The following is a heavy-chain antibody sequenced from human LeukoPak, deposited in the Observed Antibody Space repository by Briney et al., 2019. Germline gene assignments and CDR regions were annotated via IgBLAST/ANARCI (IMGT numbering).Heavy chain of an antibody. Sequence: VASVKVSFKASGYTFTSYDINWVRQATGQGLEWMGWMNPNSGNTGYAQKFQGRVTMTRNTSISTAYMELSSLRSEDTAVYYCARGTYYYGSGSSAGMDVWGQGTTVTVSS. CDR3: ARGTYYYGSGSSAGMDV. CDR2: MNPNSGNT. D-gene: IGHD3-10*01. V-gene: IGHV1-8*01. J-gene: IGHJ6*02. CDR1: GYTFTSYD.